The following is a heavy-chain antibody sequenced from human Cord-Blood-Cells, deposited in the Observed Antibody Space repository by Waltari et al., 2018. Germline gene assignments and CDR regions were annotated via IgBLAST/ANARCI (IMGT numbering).Heavy chain of an antibody. Sequence: QVQLQESGPGLVKPSETLSLTCTVSGGSISSYYWSWIRQPPGKGLEWIGYIYYSGSTNYNPSLKSRVTISVDTSKNQFSLKLSSVTAADTAVYYCASRGKSSSRDDAFDIWGQGTMVTVSS. CDR2: IYYSGST. D-gene: IGHD6-6*01. CDR3: ASRGKSSSRDDAFDI. CDR1: GGSISSYY. J-gene: IGHJ3*02. V-gene: IGHV4-59*01.